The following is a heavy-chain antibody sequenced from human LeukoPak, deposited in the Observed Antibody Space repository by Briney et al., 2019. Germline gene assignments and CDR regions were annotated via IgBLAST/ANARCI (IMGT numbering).Heavy chain of an antibody. CDR1: GGSISSGGYY. J-gene: IGHJ6*02. CDR2: IYYSGST. V-gene: IGHV4-61*08. CDR3: ARVVNMIVPPYYYYGMGV. Sequence: SETLSLTCTVSGGSISSGGYYWIWIRQPPGKGPEWIGYIYYSGSTNYNPSLKSRVTISVDTSKNQFSLKLSSVTAADTAVYYCARVVNMIVPPYYYYGMGVWGQGTTVTVSS. D-gene: IGHD3-22*01.